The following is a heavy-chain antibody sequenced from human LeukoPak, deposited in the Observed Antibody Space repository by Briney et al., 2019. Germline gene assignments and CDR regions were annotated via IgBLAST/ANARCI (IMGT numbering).Heavy chain of an antibody. CDR3: AREARGTRAALDV. CDR2: IKEDGTHK. Sequence: PGGSLRLSCAASGFTFSSYWMSWVRQAPGKGLEWAANIKEDGTHKYYVGSVRGRFTISRDNAKNSLYLQMNSLRAEDTAIYYCAREARGTRAALDVWGQGTMVTVSS. J-gene: IGHJ3*01. CDR1: GFTFSSYW. D-gene: IGHD2-8*01. V-gene: IGHV3-7*01.